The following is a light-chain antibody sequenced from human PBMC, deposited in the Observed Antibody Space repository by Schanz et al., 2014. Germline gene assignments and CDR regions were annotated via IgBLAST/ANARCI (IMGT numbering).Light chain of an antibody. J-gene: IGKJ3*01. CDR1: HGIRGN. CDR3: QQYGNSPPIT. CDR2: GAF. V-gene: IGKV3-20*01. Sequence: RVMTQSPATLSVSPGETATLSCWASHGIRGNLAWYQQKPGQAPRLLIYGAFDRATGIPDRFSGSGSGTVFTLTISRLEPEDFAVYYCQQYGNSPPITFGPGTKVDIK.